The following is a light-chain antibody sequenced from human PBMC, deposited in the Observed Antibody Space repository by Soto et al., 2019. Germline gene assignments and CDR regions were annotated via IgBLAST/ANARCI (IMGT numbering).Light chain of an antibody. V-gene: IGLV1-40*01. J-gene: IGLJ1*01. CDR3: QSYDSTLSRYV. Sequence: QSVLARPPSVSGAPGQRVTISCTGSTSSIGAGYDVHWYQQVPGTSPKLLIYEDNNRPSGVPDRFSGSKSGTSASLAITGLQAEDEADYYCQSYDSTLSRYVFXAGTKVTVL. CDR1: TSSIGAGYD. CDR2: EDN.